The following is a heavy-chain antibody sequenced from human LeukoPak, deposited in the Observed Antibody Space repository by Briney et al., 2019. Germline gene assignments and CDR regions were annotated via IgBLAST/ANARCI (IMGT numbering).Heavy chain of an antibody. V-gene: IGHV3-7*01. J-gene: IGHJ4*02. Sequence: PGGSLRLSCAASGFTFTAYWMSWVRQAPGKGLEWVANINQDGSEKYYVDSVKGRFTISRDNAKNSLYLHMNSLRAEDTAVYYCARIYGRRGGGTSDYWGQGALVTVSS. CDR2: INQDGSEK. CDR3: ARIYGRRGGGTSDY. CDR1: GFTFTAYW. D-gene: IGHD3-16*01.